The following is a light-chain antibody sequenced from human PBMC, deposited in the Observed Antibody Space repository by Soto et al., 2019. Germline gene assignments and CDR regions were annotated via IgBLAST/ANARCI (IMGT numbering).Light chain of an antibody. Sequence: DIQMTQSPSTLSASVGDRVTITCRASQSLSGWLAWYQQKPGKAPKLLIYKASTLKSGVPSRFSGSGSGTEFTLTISSLQPDDVATYYCQHYNSYPEAFGQGTKVDIK. CDR2: KAS. CDR3: QHYNSYPEA. J-gene: IGKJ1*01. V-gene: IGKV1-5*03. CDR1: QSLSGW.